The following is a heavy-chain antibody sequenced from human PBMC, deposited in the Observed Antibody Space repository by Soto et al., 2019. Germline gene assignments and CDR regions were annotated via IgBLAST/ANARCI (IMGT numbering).Heavy chain of an antibody. CDR2: IGTAGDT. CDR3: ARMTHRWYFDL. Sequence: EVQLAESGGGLVQPGGSLRLSCAASGFTFSTYDMHWVRQGTGKGLEWVSAIGTAGDTYYPGSVKGRFTISREDAKNSLYLQMNSLTAEDTAVYYCARMTHRWYFDLWGRGTLVTVSS. CDR1: GFTFSTYD. J-gene: IGHJ2*01. V-gene: IGHV3-13*04.